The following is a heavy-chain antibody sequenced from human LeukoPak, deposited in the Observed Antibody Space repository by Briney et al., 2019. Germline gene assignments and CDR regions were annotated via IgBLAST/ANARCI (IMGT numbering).Heavy chain of an antibody. CDR1: GGSISTYY. CDR3: ARGGAARLHFQN. V-gene: IGHV4-59*01. Sequence: NPSDTLSLTCTVSGGSISTYYWNWIRKPPGKGLEWIGYIYHSGSTNYNPSLQSRVTISVDTSKNQFSLNLNSVTAADTAVYYCARGGAARLHFQNWGQGTLVTVSS. J-gene: IGHJ1*01. D-gene: IGHD6-6*01. CDR2: IYHSGST.